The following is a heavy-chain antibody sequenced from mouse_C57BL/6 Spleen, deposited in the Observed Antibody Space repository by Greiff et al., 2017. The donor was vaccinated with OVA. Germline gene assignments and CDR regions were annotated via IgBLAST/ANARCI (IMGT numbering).Heavy chain of an antibody. CDR3: TGVSCYVNYCDV. CDR1: GFTFSNYW. Sequence: EVKVEESGGGLVQPGGSMKLSCVASGFTFSNYWMNWVRQSPEKGLEWVAQIRLKSDNYATHYAESVKGRFTISRDDSKSSVYLQMNNLRAEDTGIYYCTGVSCYVNYCDVWGTGTTVTVSS. J-gene: IGHJ1*03. CDR2: IRLKSDNYAT. V-gene: IGHV6-3*01. D-gene: IGHD1-1*01.